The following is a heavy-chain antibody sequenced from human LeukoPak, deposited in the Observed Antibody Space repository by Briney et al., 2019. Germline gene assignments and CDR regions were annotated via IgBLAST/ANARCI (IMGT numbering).Heavy chain of an antibody. Sequence: GGSLRPSCAASGFTFSGYWMHWVRQAPGKGLVWVSYINNDGSGTTYADSVKGRFTISRDNAKNTVDLQMNSLRAEDTAVYYCARGGWGTAIDYLGQGTLVTVSS. D-gene: IGHD1-7*01. J-gene: IGHJ4*02. CDR1: GFTFSGYW. CDR3: ARGGWGTAIDY. CDR2: INNDGSGT. V-gene: IGHV3-74*01.